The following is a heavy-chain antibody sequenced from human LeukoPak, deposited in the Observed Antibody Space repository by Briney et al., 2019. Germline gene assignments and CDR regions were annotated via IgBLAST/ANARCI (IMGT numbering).Heavy chain of an antibody. CDR3: ARVGDGLNDAFDI. D-gene: IGHD5-24*01. J-gene: IGHJ3*02. V-gene: IGHV1-69*05. CDR2: IIPIFGTA. CDR1: GGTFSSYA. Sequence: SVKVSCKASGGTFSSYAISWVRQAPGQGLEWMGRIIPIFGTANYAQKFQGRVTMTRDTSISTAYMELSRLRSDDTAVYYCARVGDGLNDAFDIWGRGTMVTVSS.